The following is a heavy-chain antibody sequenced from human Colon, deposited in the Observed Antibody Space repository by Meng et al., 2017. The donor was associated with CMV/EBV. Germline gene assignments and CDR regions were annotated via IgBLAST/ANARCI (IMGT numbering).Heavy chain of an antibody. Sequence: SETLSLTCSVSGGSISSYYYSWIRQSPGKGLEWIGYIYYNGSTNFNPSLKSQVTLSVDTSKNQFSLKLTSVTAADTAVYYCAATKGYCSSTTCYWSWFDPWGQGTLVTVSS. D-gene: IGHD2-2*01. CDR2: IYYNGST. J-gene: IGHJ5*02. V-gene: IGHV4-59*01. CDR3: AATKGYCSSTTCYWSWFDP. CDR1: GGSISSYY.